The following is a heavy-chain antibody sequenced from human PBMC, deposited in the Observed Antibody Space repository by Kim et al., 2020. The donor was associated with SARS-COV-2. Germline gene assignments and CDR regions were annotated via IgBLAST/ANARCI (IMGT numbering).Heavy chain of an antibody. J-gene: IGHJ6*02. Sequence: SETLSLTCTVSGGSISSYYWSWIRQPPGKGLEWIGYIYYSGSTNYNPSLKSRVTISVDTSKNQFSLKLSSVTAADTAVYYCARASEQVVPAAMPNYYYYYGMDVWGQGTTVTVSS. CDR3: ARASEQVVPAAMPNYYYYYGMDV. CDR1: GGSISSYY. CDR2: IYYSGST. D-gene: IGHD2-2*01. V-gene: IGHV4-59*01.